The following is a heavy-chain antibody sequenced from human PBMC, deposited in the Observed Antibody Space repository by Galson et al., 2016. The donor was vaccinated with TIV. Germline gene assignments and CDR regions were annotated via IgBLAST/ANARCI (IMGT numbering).Heavy chain of an antibody. CDR3: TRDREGITMLRGSDRGY. D-gene: IGHD3-10*01. CDR2: IRSKPYGGTT. CDR1: GFIIGDYA. Sequence: SLRLSCATSGFIIGDYAMSWVRQAPGKGLEWVGFIRSKPYGGTTEYAASVKGRFIISRDDSKSIAYLQMNSLKTEDTAVYYCTRDREGITMLRGSDRGYCGQGTLVTVSS. J-gene: IGHJ4*02. V-gene: IGHV3-49*04.